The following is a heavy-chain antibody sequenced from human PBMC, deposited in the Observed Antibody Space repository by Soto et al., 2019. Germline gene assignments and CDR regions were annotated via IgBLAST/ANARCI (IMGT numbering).Heavy chain of an antibody. V-gene: IGHV1-69*02. D-gene: IGHD3-16*02. CDR3: AVRFTGVLVRGTSPTGGDNDGWDV. CDR2: IIPILDIP. CDR1: GGTFSRYT. J-gene: IGHJ6*02. Sequence: QVQLVQSGAEVKKPGSSVKVSCKASGGTFSRYTFTWVRQAPGQGLEWMGRIIPILDIPNYAQNFQGRVNIIAEKFTSRAHMELRSLPSDDTAVYYCAVRFTGVLVRGTSPTGGDNDGWDVWGQGTTVTVSS.